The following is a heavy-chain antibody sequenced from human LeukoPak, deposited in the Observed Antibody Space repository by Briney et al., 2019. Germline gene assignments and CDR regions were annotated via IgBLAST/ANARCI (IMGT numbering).Heavy chain of an antibody. Sequence: GGSLRLSCAASGFTVSSNYMSWVRQAPGKGLEWVSAISGSGGSTYYADSVKGRFTISRDNSKNTLYLQMNSLRAEDTAVYYCAKDRLGGYYGSGDAFDIWGQGTMVTVSS. V-gene: IGHV3-23*01. D-gene: IGHD3-10*01. CDR2: ISGSGGST. CDR3: AKDRLGGYYGSGDAFDI. J-gene: IGHJ3*02. CDR1: GFTVSSNY.